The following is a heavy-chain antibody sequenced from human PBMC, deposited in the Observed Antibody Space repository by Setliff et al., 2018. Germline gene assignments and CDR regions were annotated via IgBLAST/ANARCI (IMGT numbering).Heavy chain of an antibody. CDR2: IYYRGTT. V-gene: IGHV4-39*01. CDR3: ARGYCSSSGCFFAGWFDP. D-gene: IGHD2-2*01. CDR1: GGSIRSSYYY. J-gene: IGHJ5*02. Sequence: SETLSLTCTVSGGSIRSSYYYWGWIRQPPGKGLEWIGGIYYRGTTNYNPSLKSRVTIFVDTSKNQFSLKLNSVTAADMAVYYCARGYCSSSGCFFAGWFDPWGQGTLVTVSS.